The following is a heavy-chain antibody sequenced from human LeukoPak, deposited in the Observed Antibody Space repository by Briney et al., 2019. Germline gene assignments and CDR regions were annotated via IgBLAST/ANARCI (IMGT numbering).Heavy chain of an antibody. V-gene: IGHV3-7*01. D-gene: IGHD6-13*01. CDR1: GLTFSSYW. CDR2: IRQDGSDK. J-gene: IGHJ4*02. CDR3: APPLIAATGN. Sequence: GGSLRLSCAASGLTFSSYWMSWVRQAPGKGLEWVANIRQDGSDKNYVDSVEGRFTISRDNAKRSLYLQMNSLRAEDTAVYYCAPPLIAATGNWGQGTLVTVSS.